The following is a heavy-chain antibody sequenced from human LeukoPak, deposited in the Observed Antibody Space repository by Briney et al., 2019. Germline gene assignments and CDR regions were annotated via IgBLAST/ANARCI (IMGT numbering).Heavy chain of an antibody. D-gene: IGHD2-15*01. CDR3: AKGLGYCSGGSCQQSGDY. J-gene: IGHJ4*02. Sequence: SLRLSCAASGFTFRSYAMSWVRQAPGKGLEWVSGISWNSGSIGHADSVKGRFTISRDNAKNSLYLQMNSLRAEDTALYYCAKGLGYCSGGSCQQSGDYWGQGTLVTVSS. V-gene: IGHV3-9*01. CDR2: ISWNSGSI. CDR1: GFTFRSYA.